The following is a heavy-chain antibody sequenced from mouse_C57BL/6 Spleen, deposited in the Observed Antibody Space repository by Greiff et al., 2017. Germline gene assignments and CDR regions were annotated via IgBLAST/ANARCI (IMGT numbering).Heavy chain of an antibody. Sequence: EVQLQESGPGLVKPSQSLSLTCSVTGYSITSGYYWNWIRQFPGNKLEWMGYISYDGSNNYNPSLKNRISITRDTSKNQFFLKLNSVTTEDTATYYCARDQTGTYGFAYWGQGTLVTVSA. CDR3: ARDQTGTYGFAY. CDR1: GYSITSGYY. J-gene: IGHJ3*01. V-gene: IGHV3-6*01. CDR2: ISYDGSN. D-gene: IGHD4-1*01.